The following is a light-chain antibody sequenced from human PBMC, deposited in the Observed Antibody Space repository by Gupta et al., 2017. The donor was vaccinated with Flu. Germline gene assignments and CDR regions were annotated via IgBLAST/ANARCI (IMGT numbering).Light chain of an antibody. CDR3: TSYTTSSTWV. CDR1: SNDIGGYNY. CDR2: EVS. V-gene: IGLV2-14*01. J-gene: IGLJ3*02. Sequence: SITISCIGTSNDIGGYNYVSWFQQHPGKAPKLIISEVSNRPAGVSNRFSGSKSGSTASLTISGLQAEDEADYYCTSYTTSSTWVFGGGTKLTVL.